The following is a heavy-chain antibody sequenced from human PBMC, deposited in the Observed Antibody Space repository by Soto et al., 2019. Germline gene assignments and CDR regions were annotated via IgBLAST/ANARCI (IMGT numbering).Heavy chain of an antibody. CDR1: GYMFTSYG. CDR3: ARGRYGDY. CDR2: ISAHNGNT. V-gene: IGHV1-18*01. Sequence: QAHLVQSGPEVKKPGASVKVSCKGSGYMFTSYGIAWVRQAPGQGLEWMGWISAHNGNTEYAQKFQGRVTVTRDTSTSTAYLELRSLGSDDTALYYCARGRYGDYWGQGALVTVSS. J-gene: IGHJ4*02. D-gene: IGHD4-17*01.